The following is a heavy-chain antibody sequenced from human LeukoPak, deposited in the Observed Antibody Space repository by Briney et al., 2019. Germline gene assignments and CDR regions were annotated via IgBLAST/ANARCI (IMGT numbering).Heavy chain of an antibody. CDR2: IKPKTDGETT. Sequence: GGSLRLSCAASGFTFSNAYMNWVRQAPGKGLEWVGRIKPKTDGETTEYAAPVKGRFSISRDDSKNMLYLQMDSLKTEDTAVYYCITPLPYSAQGGQGTLVTVSS. J-gene: IGHJ4*02. CDR3: ITPLPYSAQ. V-gene: IGHV3-15*07. CDR1: GFTFSNAY. D-gene: IGHD2-21*01.